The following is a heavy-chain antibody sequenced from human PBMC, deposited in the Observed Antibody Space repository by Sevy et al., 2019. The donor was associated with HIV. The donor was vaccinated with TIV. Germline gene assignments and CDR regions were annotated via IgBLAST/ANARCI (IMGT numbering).Heavy chain of an antibody. CDR3: AKGNSSGYLHLDY. Sequence: GGSLRLSCADSGFTFDDYTMHWVRQAPGKGLEWVSLISWDGGSTYYADSVKGRFTISRDNSKNSLYLQMNSLRTEDTALYYCAKGNSSGYLHLDYWGQGTLVTVSS. D-gene: IGHD3-22*01. CDR1: GFTFDDYT. V-gene: IGHV3-43*01. CDR2: ISWDGGST. J-gene: IGHJ4*02.